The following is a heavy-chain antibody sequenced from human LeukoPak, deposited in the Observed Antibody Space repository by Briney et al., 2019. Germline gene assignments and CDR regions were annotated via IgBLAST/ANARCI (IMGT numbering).Heavy chain of an antibody. D-gene: IGHD2/OR15-2a*01. CDR1: GNYL. CDR2: INSDGSWT. J-gene: IGHJ4*02. CDR3: VSFYEAY. Sequence: GGSLRLSCAASGNYLMHWVRQAPGKGLVWVSHINSDGSWTSYADSVKGRFTISKDNARNTVYLQMNNLRAEDTAVYYCVSFYEAYWGRGTLVTVSS. V-gene: IGHV3-74*01.